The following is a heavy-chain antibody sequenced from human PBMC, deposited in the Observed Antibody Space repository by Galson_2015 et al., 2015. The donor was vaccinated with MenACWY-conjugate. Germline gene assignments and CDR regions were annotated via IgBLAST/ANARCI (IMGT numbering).Heavy chain of an antibody. CDR3: TTGYTSGWSGLYFDY. Sequence: SLRLSCAASGFTFTNAWMNWVRQAPGKGLEWVGRIKSNTDGGTRDYAAPVEGRFTISRDDSKDTVSLEMNSLKTEDTAVYYCTTGYTSGWSGLYFDYWGQGTLVTVSS. V-gene: IGHV3-15*07. CDR2: IKSNTDGGTR. CDR1: GFTFTNAW. D-gene: IGHD6-19*01. J-gene: IGHJ4*02.